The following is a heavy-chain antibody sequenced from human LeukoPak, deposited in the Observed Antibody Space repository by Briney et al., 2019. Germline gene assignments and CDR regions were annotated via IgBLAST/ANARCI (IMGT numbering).Heavy chain of an antibody. V-gene: IGHV4-39*02. Sequence: SETLSLTRTVSGGSISSSSYYWGWIRQPPGKGLEWIGSIYYSGSTYYNPSLKSRVTISVDTSKNQFSLKLSSVTAADTAVYYCARDLMIRDGYNEDYWGQGTLVTVSS. CDR1: GGSISSSSYY. J-gene: IGHJ4*02. D-gene: IGHD5-24*01. CDR3: ARDLMIRDGYNEDY. CDR2: IYYSGST.